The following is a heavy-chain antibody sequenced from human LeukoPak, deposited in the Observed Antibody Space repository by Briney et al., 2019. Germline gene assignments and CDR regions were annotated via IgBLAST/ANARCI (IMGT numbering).Heavy chain of an antibody. J-gene: IGHJ4*02. Sequence: ASVKASCKASGYTFTSYDISWVRQATGQGLEWMGWMNPNSGNTGYAQKFQGRVTMTRNTSISTAYMELSSLRSEDTAVYYCARGIRGRRTFDYWGQGTLVTVSS. D-gene: IGHD3-16*01. CDR3: ARGIRGRRTFDY. CDR2: MNPNSGNT. V-gene: IGHV1-8*01. CDR1: GYTFTSYD.